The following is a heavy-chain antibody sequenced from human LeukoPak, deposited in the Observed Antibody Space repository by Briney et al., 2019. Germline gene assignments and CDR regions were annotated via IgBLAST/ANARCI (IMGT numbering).Heavy chain of an antibody. CDR2: INHSGST. V-gene: IGHV4-34*01. CDR3: ARGEDDAFDI. Sequence: SETLSLTCAVYGGSFSGYYWSWIRQPPGKGLEWIGEINHSGSTNYNPSLKSRVTISVDTSKNQFSLNLSSVTAADTAVYYCARGEDDAFDIWGQGTMVTVSS. J-gene: IGHJ3*02. CDR1: GGSFSGYY.